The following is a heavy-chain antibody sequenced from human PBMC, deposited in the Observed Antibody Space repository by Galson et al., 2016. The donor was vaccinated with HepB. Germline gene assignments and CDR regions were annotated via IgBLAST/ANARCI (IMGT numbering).Heavy chain of an antibody. Sequence: SLRLSCAASGFTFSNAWMTWVRQAPGKGLEWVGRIKSTTDGGTTDYAAPVEGRFTISRDDSRKTLYLRMNSLKTGDTAIYYCTTDRGNDWKFGLAVDWGQGTQVTVSS. V-gene: IGHV3-15*01. D-gene: IGHD1-1*01. CDR2: IKSTTDGGTT. J-gene: IGHJ4*02. CDR3: TTDRGNDWKFGLAVD. CDR1: GFTFSNAW.